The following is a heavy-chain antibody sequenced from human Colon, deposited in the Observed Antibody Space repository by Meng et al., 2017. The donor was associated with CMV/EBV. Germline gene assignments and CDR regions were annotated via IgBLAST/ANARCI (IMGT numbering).Heavy chain of an antibody. CDR1: GFIFSHYE. V-gene: IGHV3-48*03. CDR2: ISGNTHTI. J-gene: IGHJ3*02. Sequence: GESLKISCAVSGFIFSHYEMNWGRQAPGKGPEWISYISGNTHTIYYADSVRGRFTISRDNAKNSLHLQLNSLRADDTAVYYCVRGNQLVSHNPFDMWGQGTMVTVSS. D-gene: IGHD6-13*01. CDR3: VRGNQLVSHNPFDM.